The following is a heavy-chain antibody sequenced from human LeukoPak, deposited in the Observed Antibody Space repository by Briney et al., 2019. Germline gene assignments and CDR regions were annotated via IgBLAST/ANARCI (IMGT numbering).Heavy chain of an antibody. CDR2: INSGSAGST. CDR3: ANGWSPDY. CDR1: GLSFINYA. J-gene: IGHJ4*02. D-gene: IGHD2-15*01. V-gene: IGHV3-23*01. Sequence: PGGSLRLSCVASGLSFINYAMTWVRQAPGKGLEWVSSINSGSAGSTSYADPVRGRSTISRDNSKNTLYLQMNNLRVEDTAVYYCANGWSPDYWGRGTLVTVSS.